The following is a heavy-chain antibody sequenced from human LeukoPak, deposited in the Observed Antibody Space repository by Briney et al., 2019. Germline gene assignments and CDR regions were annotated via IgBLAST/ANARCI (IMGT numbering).Heavy chain of an antibody. V-gene: IGHV3-48*01. CDR3: ARLGYSYGHTYFDY. J-gene: IGHJ4*02. D-gene: IGHD5-18*01. Sequence: PGGSLRLSCAASGFSFSSYSMNWVRQAPGKRLEWVSYISSSSSTIYYVDSVKGRFTISRDNAKNSLYLQMNSLRAEDTAVYYCARLGYSYGHTYFDYWGQGTLVTVSS. CDR1: GFSFSSYS. CDR2: ISSSSSTI.